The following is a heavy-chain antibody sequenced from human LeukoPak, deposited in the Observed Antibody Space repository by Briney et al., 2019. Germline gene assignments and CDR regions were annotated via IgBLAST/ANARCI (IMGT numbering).Heavy chain of an antibody. CDR3: ARDTAPPDIAAAGTRLLDY. D-gene: IGHD6-13*01. J-gene: IGHJ4*02. CDR1: GDSVSSNSAA. Sequence: SQTLSLTCATSGDSVSSNSAAWNWIRQSPSRGLEWLGRTYYRSKWYNDYAVSVKSRITINPDTSKNQFSLQLNSVTPEDTAVYYCARDTAPPDIAAAGTRLLDYWGQGTLVTVSS. V-gene: IGHV6-1*01. CDR2: TYYRSKWYN.